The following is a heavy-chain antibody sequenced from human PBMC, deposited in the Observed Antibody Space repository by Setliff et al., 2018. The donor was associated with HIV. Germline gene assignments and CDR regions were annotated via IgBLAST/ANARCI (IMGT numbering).Heavy chain of an antibody. J-gene: IGHJ4*02. CDR3: AGIILTGYYTFGADY. D-gene: IGHD3-9*01. CDR2: IIPIFGTT. CDR1: GGTFSSYA. Sequence: GASVKVSCKASGGTFSSYAISWVRQAPGQGLEWMGGIIPIFGTTNYAQKFQGRVTITTDESTTTAYMELSSLRSEDTALYYCAGIILTGYYTFGADYWGQGTLVTVSS. V-gene: IGHV1-69*05.